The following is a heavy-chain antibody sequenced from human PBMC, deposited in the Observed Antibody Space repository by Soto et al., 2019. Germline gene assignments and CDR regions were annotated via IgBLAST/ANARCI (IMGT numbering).Heavy chain of an antibody. CDR3: TTDARTALPEIRFYY. V-gene: IGHV3-15*07. CDR1: GFPFSNAW. J-gene: IGHJ4*01. Sequence: EVQLVESGGGLVKPGGSLRLSCVASGFPFSNAWINWVRQVPGKGLEWVGRVKSKTDGGSSDYAAAVKGRFAVSKGDSRLIVYLQMNSLKNEDTGVYYGTTDARTALPEIRFYYGGHGSQVTVSA. CDR2: VKSKTDGGSS. D-gene: IGHD2-2*01.